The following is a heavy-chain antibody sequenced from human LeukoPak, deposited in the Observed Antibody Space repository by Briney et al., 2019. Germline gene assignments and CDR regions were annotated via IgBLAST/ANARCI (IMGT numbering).Heavy chain of an antibody. Sequence: PGGSLRLSCAASGFTFSSYGMHWVRQAPGKGLEWVAFIRYDGSNKYYADSVKGRFTISRDNSKNTLYLQMNSLRAEDTAVYYCAKVIYDSSGYSAFDIWGQGAMVTVSS. D-gene: IGHD3-22*01. V-gene: IGHV3-30*02. CDR3: AKVIYDSSGYSAFDI. CDR2: IRYDGSNK. CDR1: GFTFSSYG. J-gene: IGHJ3*02.